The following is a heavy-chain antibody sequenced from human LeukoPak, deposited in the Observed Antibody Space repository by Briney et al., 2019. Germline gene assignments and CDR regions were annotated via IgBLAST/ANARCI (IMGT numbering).Heavy chain of an antibody. CDR1: GYSISSGYY. J-gene: IGHJ4*02. D-gene: IGHD3-22*01. CDR3: ARLMIVLYPYFDY. Sequence: SETLSLTCTVSGYSISSGYYWGWIRQPPGKGLEWIGSIYHSGSTNYNPSLKSRVTISVDKSKNQFSLKLSSVTAADTAVYYCARLMIVLYPYFDYWGQGTLVTVSS. V-gene: IGHV4-38-2*02. CDR2: IYHSGST.